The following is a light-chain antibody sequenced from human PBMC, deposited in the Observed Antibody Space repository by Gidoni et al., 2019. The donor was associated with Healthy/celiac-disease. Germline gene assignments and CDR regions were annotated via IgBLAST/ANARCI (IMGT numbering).Light chain of an antibody. V-gene: IGKV1-39*01. CDR3: QHSST. CDR1: QSISSY. J-gene: IGKJ2*01. Sequence: DIQMTQSPSSLSASVGDRVTITCRASQSISSYLNWYQQKPGKAPKLLIYAASSLQSGVPSRFSGSGSGTDFTLTISSLQPEDFATYYCQHSSTLGQGTKLEIK. CDR2: AAS.